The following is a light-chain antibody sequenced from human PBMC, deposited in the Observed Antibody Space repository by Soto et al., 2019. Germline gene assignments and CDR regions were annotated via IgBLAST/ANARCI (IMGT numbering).Light chain of an antibody. CDR3: QQRVDWLT. Sequence: EIVLTQSPATLSLSPGERATLSCRASQSVSIYLAWYQQKPGQPPRLLIYDASNRPTGIPDRFSGSGSGTDFTLTISSLEPEDSAVYYCQQRVDWLTFGGGTKVDIK. CDR1: QSVSIY. CDR2: DAS. V-gene: IGKV3-11*01. J-gene: IGKJ4*01.